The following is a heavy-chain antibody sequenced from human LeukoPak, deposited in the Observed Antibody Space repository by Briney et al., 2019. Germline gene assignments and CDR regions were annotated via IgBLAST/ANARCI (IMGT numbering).Heavy chain of an antibody. CDR2: IYIGGNT. Sequence: GGSLRLSCAASGFSVSDNYMTWVRQAPGKGLEWVSIIYIGGNTYYADSVKGRFTISRDSSKNTLYLQLTSLRAEDTAVYYCARPGYSSNWDDAFDVWGQGTMVTVSS. CDR3: ARPGYSSNWDDAFDV. V-gene: IGHV3-66*04. CDR1: GFSVSDNY. D-gene: IGHD6-13*01. J-gene: IGHJ3*01.